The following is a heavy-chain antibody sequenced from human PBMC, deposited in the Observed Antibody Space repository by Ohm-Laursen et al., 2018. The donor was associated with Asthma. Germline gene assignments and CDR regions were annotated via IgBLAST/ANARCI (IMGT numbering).Heavy chain of an antibody. CDR3: AKDLGSSWYGGFDY. CDR2: ISSSSSTI. CDR1: GFTFSSYS. J-gene: IGHJ4*02. Sequence: GSLRLSCAASGFTFSSYSMNWVRQAPGKGLEWVSYISSSSSTIYYADSVKGRFTISRDNAKNSLYLQMNSLRAEDTALYYCAKDLGSSWYGGFDYWGQGSLVTVSS. V-gene: IGHV3-48*04. D-gene: IGHD6-13*01.